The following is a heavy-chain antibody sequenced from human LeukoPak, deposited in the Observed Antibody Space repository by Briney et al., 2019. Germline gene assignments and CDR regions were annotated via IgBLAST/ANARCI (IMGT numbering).Heavy chain of an antibody. CDR1: GFTFSNSD. Sequence: GGSLRLSRAAFGFTFSNSDMTWVRQAPGKGLEWLSLISPRGTSTYYADSVKGRFTISRDNFKDMLFLQMNSLRAEDTAVYYCAKSRAIDHWGQGTLVIVSS. CDR3: AKSRAIDH. V-gene: IGHV3-23*01. D-gene: IGHD2-21*01. J-gene: IGHJ4*02. CDR2: ISPRGTST.